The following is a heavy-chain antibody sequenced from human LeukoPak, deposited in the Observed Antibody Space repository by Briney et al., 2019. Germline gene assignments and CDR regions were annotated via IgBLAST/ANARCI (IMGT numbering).Heavy chain of an antibody. V-gene: IGHV3-15*04. Sequence: WIRQPPGKGLEWVGQTVSEIDGGTTDYAAPVKGRFTISRDDSKNTLYLQMNSLKTEDTAVYYCTHIDYWGQGTLVTVSS. CDR2: TVSEIDGGTT. CDR3: THIDY. J-gene: IGHJ4*02.